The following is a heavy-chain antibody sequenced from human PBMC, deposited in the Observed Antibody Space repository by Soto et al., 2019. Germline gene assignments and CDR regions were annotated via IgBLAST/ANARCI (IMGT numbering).Heavy chain of an antibody. J-gene: IGHJ5*02. Sequence: QVQLQESGPGLVKPSETLSLTCTVSGGSMSSYYWSWIRQPPGKGLEWIGYIYYSGSTIYNPSLKSRVTISVDTSKNKFSLQLSSVTAADTAVYYCARYGSGSSVWFDPWGQRTLVTVSS. CDR1: GGSMSSYY. V-gene: IGHV4-59*01. CDR3: ARYGSGSSVWFDP. D-gene: IGHD3-10*01. CDR2: IYYSGST.